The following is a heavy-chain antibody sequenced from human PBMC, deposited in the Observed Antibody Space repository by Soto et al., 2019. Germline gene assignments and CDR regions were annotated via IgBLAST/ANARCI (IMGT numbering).Heavy chain of an antibody. CDR2: ISGSGGST. CDR3: AKVRDSSGYMGVPLSNYYLDY. D-gene: IGHD3-22*01. J-gene: IGHJ4*02. V-gene: IGHV3-23*04. Sequence: VQVVESGGGVVQPGRSLRLSCAASGFTFSSYAMSWVRQAPGKGLEWVSAISGSGGSTYYADSVKGRFTISRDNSKHTLYLQMNSLREEDTAVYYCAKVRDSSGYMGVPLSNYYLDYWGPGTLVTVSS. CDR1: GFTFSSYA.